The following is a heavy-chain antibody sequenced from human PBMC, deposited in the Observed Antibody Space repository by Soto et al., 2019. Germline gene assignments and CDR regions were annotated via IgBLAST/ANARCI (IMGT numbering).Heavy chain of an antibody. J-gene: IGHJ6*02. CDR3: TKDGRFDSDGSLYYYYYGMDV. CDR1: GFTFNNYG. Sequence: GGSLRLSCAASGFTFNNYGMNWVRQAPGKGLEWVAITSNDGSNKYYIESVRGRFTISRDNSKNMLFLQMNSLRVEDTAVYFCTKDGRFDSDGSLYYYYYGMDVWGQGTTVTVSS. V-gene: IGHV3-30*18. CDR2: TSNDGSNK. D-gene: IGHD2-15*01.